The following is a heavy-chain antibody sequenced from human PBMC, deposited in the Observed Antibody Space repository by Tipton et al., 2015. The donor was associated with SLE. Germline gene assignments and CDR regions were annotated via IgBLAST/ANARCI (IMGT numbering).Heavy chain of an antibody. V-gene: IGHV3-21*03. CDR1: GFSLSSFS. D-gene: IGHD2-15*01. J-gene: IGHJ3*01. Sequence: SLRLSCAASGFSLSSFSMNWVRQAPGKGLEWVSSISSSSTYIFYADSVRGRFTISRDNANNSLSLQVNSLRAEDTAVYYCARGGGDAFDLWGQGTMLTVSS. CDR3: ARGGGDAFDL. CDR2: ISSSSTYI.